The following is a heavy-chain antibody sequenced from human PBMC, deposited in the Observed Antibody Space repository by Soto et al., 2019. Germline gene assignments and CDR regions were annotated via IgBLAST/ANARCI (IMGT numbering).Heavy chain of an antibody. J-gene: IGHJ5*02. CDR3: ARHRHPRGTVGATSPLDP. D-gene: IGHD1-26*01. CDR1: GFSVSSNY. V-gene: IGHV3-53*01. Sequence: DVQLVESGGGLVQPGGSLRLSCAISGFSVSSNYLSWVRQAPGKGLEWVSVHYSGGSTYYADSVQGRVTISRDKSNNTLYPQMRRVRAEDAAVYFCARHRHPRGTVGATSPLDPWGQGTQVTVSS. CDR2: HYSGGST.